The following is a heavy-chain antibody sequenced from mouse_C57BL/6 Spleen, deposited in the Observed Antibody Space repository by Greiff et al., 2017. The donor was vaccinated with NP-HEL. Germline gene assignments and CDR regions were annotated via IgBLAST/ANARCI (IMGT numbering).Heavy chain of an antibody. CDR3: ARRGTTVVADYAMDY. V-gene: IGHV5-17*01. CDR2: ISSGSSTI. J-gene: IGHJ4*01. D-gene: IGHD1-1*01. Sequence: EVQGVESGGGLVKPGGSLKLSCAASGFTFSDYGMHWVRQAPEKGLEWVAYISSGSSTIYYADTVKGRFTISRDNAKNTLFLQMTSLRSEDTAMYYCARRGTTVVADYAMDYWGQGTSVTVSS. CDR1: GFTFSDYG.